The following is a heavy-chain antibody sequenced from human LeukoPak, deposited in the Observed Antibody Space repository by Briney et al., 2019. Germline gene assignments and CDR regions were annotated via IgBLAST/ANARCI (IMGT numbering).Heavy chain of an antibody. D-gene: IGHD4-11*01. CDR3: ARRRAGSDYNDY. CDR1: GGSLTSDGHY. Sequence: SETLSLTCNVSGGSLTSDGHYWDWIRQPPGKGLEWIGTIYYSGSTYYNPSLKSRVTTSIDTSKNQFSLKLTSVTAADTAVYFCARRRAGSDYNDYWGQGTLVTVSS. CDR2: IYYSGST. V-gene: IGHV4-39*01. J-gene: IGHJ4*02.